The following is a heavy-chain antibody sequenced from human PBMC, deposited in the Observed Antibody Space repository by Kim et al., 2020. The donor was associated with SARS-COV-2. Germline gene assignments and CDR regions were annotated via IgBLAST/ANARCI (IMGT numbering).Heavy chain of an antibody. V-gene: IGHV1-69*13. CDR3: VRDGMTGYYPFDAFDI. Sequence: SVKVSCKASGGTFSSYAISWVRQAPGQGLEWMGGIIPIFGTANYAQKFQGRVTITADESTSTAYMELSSLRSEDTAVYYCVRDGMTGYYPFDAFDIWGQGTMVTVSS. J-gene: IGHJ3*02. CDR2: IIPIFGTA. CDR1: GGTFSSYA. D-gene: IGHD3-9*01.